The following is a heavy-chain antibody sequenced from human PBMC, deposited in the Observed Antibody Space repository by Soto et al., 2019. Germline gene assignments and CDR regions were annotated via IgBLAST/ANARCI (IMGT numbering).Heavy chain of an antibody. CDR2: ISSSSSNI. CDR3: ARDIVVVPAAIVSTVTPAFDY. V-gene: IGHV3-21*01. D-gene: IGHD2-2*02. Sequence: PGGSLRLSCAASGFTFSSYSMNWVRQAPGKGLEWVSSISSSSSNIYYADSVKGRFTISRDNAKNSLYLQMNSLRAEDTAVYYCARDIVVVPAAIVSTVTPAFDYWGQGTLVTVSS. J-gene: IGHJ4*02. CDR1: GFTFSSYS.